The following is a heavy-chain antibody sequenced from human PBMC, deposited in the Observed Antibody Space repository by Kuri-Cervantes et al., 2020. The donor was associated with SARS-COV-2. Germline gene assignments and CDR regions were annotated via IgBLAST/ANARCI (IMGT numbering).Heavy chain of an antibody. Sequence: SETLSLTCSVSGGSIRSSSFYWGWVRQPPGKGLEWIGSIYYTGDTFYNPSLKSRATISIDTSRSQFSLKLSSVTAADTAVYYCARIDYHTSGYYYYYYYMDVWGKGTTVTVSS. J-gene: IGHJ6*03. CDR3: ARIDYHTSGYYYYYYYMDV. V-gene: IGHV4-39*01. CDR2: IYYTGDT. D-gene: IGHD3-22*01. CDR1: GGSIRSSSFY.